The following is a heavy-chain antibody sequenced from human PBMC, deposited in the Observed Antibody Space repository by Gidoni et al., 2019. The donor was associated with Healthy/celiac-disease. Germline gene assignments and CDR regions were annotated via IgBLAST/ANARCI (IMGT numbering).Heavy chain of an antibody. D-gene: IGHD2-8*01. CDR3: AKDLGCTNGVCYGSFDY. J-gene: IGHJ4*02. V-gene: IGHV3-23*01. CDR2: ISGSGGST. CDR1: GFTLSSYA. Sequence: EVQLLESGGGLVQPGGSLRLSCAASGFTLSSYAMSWVRQAPGKGLEWVSAISGSGGSTYYADSVKGRFTISRDNSKNTLYLQMNSLRAEDTAVYYCAKDLGCTNGVCYGSFDYWGQGTLVTVSS.